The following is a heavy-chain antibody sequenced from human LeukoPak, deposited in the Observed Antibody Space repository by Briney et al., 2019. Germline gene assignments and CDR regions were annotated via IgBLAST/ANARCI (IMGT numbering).Heavy chain of an antibody. D-gene: IGHD3-10*01. CDR3: AGNFIFGSGEN. J-gene: IGHJ4*02. V-gene: IGHV3-30*03. CDR2: ISYDGSNR. Sequence: GGSLRLSCAASGFTFSTYGMHWVRQAPGKGLEWVAVISYDGSNRYYADSVKGRFTISRDNSKNTLYLQMNSLRAEDTAVYYCAGNFIFGSGENWGQGTLVTVSS. CDR1: GFTFSTYG.